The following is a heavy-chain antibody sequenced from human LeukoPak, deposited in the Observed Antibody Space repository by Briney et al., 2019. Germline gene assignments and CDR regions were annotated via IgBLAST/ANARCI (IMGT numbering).Heavy chain of an antibody. Sequence: SVKVSCKASGGTFSSYATSWVRQAPGQGLEWMGRIIPILGIANYAQKFQGRVTITADKSTSTAYMELSSLRSEDTAVYYRASLDGLQLWPFNDYWGQGTLVTVSS. CDR2: IIPILGIA. CDR3: ASLDGLQLWPFNDY. CDR1: GGTFSSYA. J-gene: IGHJ4*02. D-gene: IGHD5-18*01. V-gene: IGHV1-69*04.